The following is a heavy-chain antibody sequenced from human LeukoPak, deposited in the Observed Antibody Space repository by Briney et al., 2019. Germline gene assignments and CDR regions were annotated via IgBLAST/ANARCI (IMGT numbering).Heavy chain of an antibody. Sequence: SETLSLTCTVSGGSISSSNYYWGWIRQPPGKGLEWIGSIYYSGSTYYNPSLKSRVTISVDTSKNQFSLKLSSVTAADTAVYYCASSVVTAISGWWATPRPWFDPWGQGTLVTVSS. V-gene: IGHV4-39*01. CDR3: ASSVVTAISGWWATPRPWFDP. CDR2: IYYSGST. J-gene: IGHJ5*02. CDR1: GGSISSSNYY. D-gene: IGHD2-21*02.